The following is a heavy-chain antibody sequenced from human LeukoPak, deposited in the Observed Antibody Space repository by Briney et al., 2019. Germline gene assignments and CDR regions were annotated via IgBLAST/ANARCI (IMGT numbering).Heavy chain of an antibody. V-gene: IGHV4-34*01. CDR2: VNHSGIT. J-gene: IGHJ6*02. CDR3: ARSPGGTMFGVYGMDV. CDR1: GASYSGYY. D-gene: IGHD3-3*01. Sequence: KPSETLSLTCAVYGASYSGYYWSWIRQPPGKGLEWIGEVNHSGITNSKPSLKSRVTISLDTSKNQFSLEMTSVTAADTAVYYCARSPGGTMFGVYGMDVWGQGTTVTVS.